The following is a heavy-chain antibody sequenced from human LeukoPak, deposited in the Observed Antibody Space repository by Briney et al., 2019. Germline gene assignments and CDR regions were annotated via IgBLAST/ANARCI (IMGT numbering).Heavy chain of an antibody. CDR3: ARVGMVRGVTLYFDY. CDR2: INHSGST. V-gene: IGHV4-34*01. D-gene: IGHD3-10*01. CDR1: GGSFSGYY. J-gene: IGHJ4*02. Sequence: TSETLSLTCAVYGGSFSGYYWSWIRQPPGKGLEWIGEINHSGSTNYNPSLKSRVTISVDTSKNQFSLKLNSVTAADTAVYYCARVGMVRGVTLYFDYWGQGTLVTVSS.